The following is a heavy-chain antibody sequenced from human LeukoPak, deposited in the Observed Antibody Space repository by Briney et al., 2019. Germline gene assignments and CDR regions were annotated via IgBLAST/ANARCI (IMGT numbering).Heavy chain of an antibody. J-gene: IGHJ4*02. CDR2: ISSSSSTI. CDR1: GFTFNSFG. D-gene: IGHD3-3*01. CDR3: AKDPIFGVVPYYFDY. Sequence: GGSLRLSCAASGFTFNSFGMSWVRQAPGKGLEWLSYISSSSSTIYYADSVRGRFTISRDNAKNSLYLQINSLRADDTAVYYCAKDPIFGVVPYYFDYWGQGTLVTVSS. V-gene: IGHV3-48*04.